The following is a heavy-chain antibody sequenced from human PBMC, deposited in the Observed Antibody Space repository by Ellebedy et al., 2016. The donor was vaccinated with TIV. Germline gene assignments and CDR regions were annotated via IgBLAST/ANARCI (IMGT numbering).Heavy chain of an antibody. D-gene: IGHD1-7*01. CDR3: ARYVNYAHDY. V-gene: IGHV3-21*01. J-gene: IGHJ4*02. CDR2: ISISSDLI. CDR1: GFTFSTYT. Sequence: GGSLRLSXAASGFTFSTYTMDWVRQAPGKGLEWVSSISISSDLIFYADSVRGRVTISRDNAKNSVYLQISSLRADDTAVYYCARYVNYAHDYWGQGTLVTVSS.